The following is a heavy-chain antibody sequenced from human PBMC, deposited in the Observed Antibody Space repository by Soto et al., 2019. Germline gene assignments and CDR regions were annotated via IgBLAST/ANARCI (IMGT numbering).Heavy chain of an antibody. J-gene: IGHJ6*02. CDR3: ASPPKYGGDYYYYGMDV. CDR1: GFTFSSYA. V-gene: IGHV3-30-3*01. Sequence: SLRLSCAASGFTFSSYAMHWVRQAPGKGLEWVAVISYDGSNKYYADSVKGRFTISRDNSKNTLYLQMNSLRAEDTAVYYCASPPKYGGDYYYYGMDVWGQGTTVTVSS. CDR2: ISYDGSNK. D-gene: IGHD4-17*01.